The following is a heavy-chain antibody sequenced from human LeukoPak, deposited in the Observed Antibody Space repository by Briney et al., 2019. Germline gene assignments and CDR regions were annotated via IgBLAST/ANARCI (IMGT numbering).Heavy chain of an antibody. J-gene: IGHJ4*02. CDR3: ARDFSSAGSWFDY. CDR1: GGSISSGDYY. D-gene: IGHD6-19*01. CDR2: IYYSGST. V-gene: IGHV4-31*03. Sequence: SETLSLTCTVSGGSISSGDYYWSWIRQPPGKGLEWIGYIYYSGSTYYNPSLKSRVTISVDTSKNQFSLKLSSVTAADTAVYYCARDFSSAGSWFDYWGQGTLVTVSS.